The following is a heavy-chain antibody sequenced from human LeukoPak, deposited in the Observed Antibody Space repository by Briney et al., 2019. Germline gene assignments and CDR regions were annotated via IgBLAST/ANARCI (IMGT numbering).Heavy chain of an antibody. J-gene: IGHJ5*02. CDR1: GGSISSHY. CDR3: AWATSSSGSFDP. Sequence: PSETLSLTCTVSGGSISSHYWSWIRQPPGKGLEWIGYIYYNGSTNYNPSLKSRVTISVDTSKNQFSLKLSSVTAADTAVYYCAWATSSSGSFDPWGQGTLVTVSS. D-gene: IGHD6-6*01. V-gene: IGHV4-59*11. CDR2: IYYNGST.